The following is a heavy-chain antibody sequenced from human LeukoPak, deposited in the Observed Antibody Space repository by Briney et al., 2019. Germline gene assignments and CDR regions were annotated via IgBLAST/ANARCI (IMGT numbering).Heavy chain of an antibody. Sequence: ASVKVSCKASGYTFTGYYMHWVRQAPGQGLEWVGRINPNRGGTNYAQKFQGRVTMTRDTSISTAYMELSRLRSDDTAVYDCARDPGGPTMVRRVNYYYYYMDVWGKGTTVTVSS. D-gene: IGHD3-10*01. J-gene: IGHJ6*03. CDR1: GYTFTGYY. V-gene: IGHV1-2*06. CDR2: INPNRGGT. CDR3: ARDPGGPTMVRRVNYYYYYMDV.